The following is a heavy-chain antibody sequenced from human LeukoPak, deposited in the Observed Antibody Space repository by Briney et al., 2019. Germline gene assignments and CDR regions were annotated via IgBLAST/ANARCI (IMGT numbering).Heavy chain of an antibody. V-gene: IGHV4-59*01. CDR2: IYYSGST. CDR3: ARGSRSLGVTTVTRGFDY. D-gene: IGHD4-17*01. J-gene: IGHJ4*02. Sequence: SETLSLTCTVSGGSISNYYWSWIRQPPGKGLEWIGYIYYSGSTSYNPSLKSRVTISVDTSKNQFSLKLSSVTAADTAVYYCARGSRSLGVTTVTRGFDYWGQGTLVTVSS. CDR1: GGSISNYY.